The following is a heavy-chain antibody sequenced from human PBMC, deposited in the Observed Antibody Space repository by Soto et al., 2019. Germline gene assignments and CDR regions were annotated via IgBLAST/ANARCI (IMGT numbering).Heavy chain of an antibody. D-gene: IGHD1-7*01. CDR1: GTSISSYY. J-gene: IGHJ6*03. V-gene: IGHV4-59*01. CDR2: IFYSGST. Sequence: SETLSLTCTVSGTSISSYYCNWIRQPPGKGLEWIGYIFYSGSTNYNPSLKSRVTMSVDTSKYQFSLKLSSVTAADTAVYYCATSTGTTGYYYYYMDVWGNGTTVT. CDR3: ATSTGTTGYYYYYMDV.